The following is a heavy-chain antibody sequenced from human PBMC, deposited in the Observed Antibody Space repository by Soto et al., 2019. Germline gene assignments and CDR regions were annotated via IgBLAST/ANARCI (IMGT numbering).Heavy chain of an antibody. J-gene: IGHJ4*02. CDR3: ARDWGGGDFWSGYPNHTIDD. V-gene: IGHV3-21*01. D-gene: IGHD3-3*01. CDR1: GFTFSSYS. CDR2: ISSSSSYI. Sequence: PGGSLRLSCAASGFTFSSYSMNWVRQAPGKGLEWVSSISSSSSYIYYADSVKGRFTISRDNAKNSLYLQMNSLRAEDTAVYYCARDWGGGDFWSGYPNHTIDDWGQGTRVTVSS.